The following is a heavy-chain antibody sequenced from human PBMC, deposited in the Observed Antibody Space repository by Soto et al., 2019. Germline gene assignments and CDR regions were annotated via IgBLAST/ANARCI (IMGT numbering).Heavy chain of an antibody. CDR3: AREGSSTSSNTLPLWYYYMDV. CDR1: GFTFSSYS. J-gene: IGHJ6*03. CDR2: ISSSSSTI. D-gene: IGHD2-2*01. V-gene: IGHV3-48*01. Sequence: EVQLVESGGGLVQPGGSLRLSCAASGFTFSSYSMNWVRQAPGKGLEWVSYISSSSSTIYYADSVKGRFTISRDNAKNSLYLQMNSLRAEDTAVYYCAREGSSTSSNTLPLWYYYMDVWGKGTTVTVSS.